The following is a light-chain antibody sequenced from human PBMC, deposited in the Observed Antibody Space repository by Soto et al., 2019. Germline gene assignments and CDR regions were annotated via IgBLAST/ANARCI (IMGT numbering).Light chain of an antibody. J-gene: IGLJ1*01. V-gene: IGLV2-23*01. CDR2: EAT. CDR3: CSYVGGTIXDYV. Sequence: QSFLTQPASASGSPVQSITISCNVTTADVWSSKFVPWYQQHPGKYHKLILYEATTRPAGVSNRFSGSKSGNTASLTISGLQPEDEADYHCCSYVGGTIXDYVVGSGTKVXV. CDR1: TADVWSSKF.